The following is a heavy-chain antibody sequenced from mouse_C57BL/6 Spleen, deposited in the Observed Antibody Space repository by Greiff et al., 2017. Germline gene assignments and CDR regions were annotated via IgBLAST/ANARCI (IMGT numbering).Heavy chain of an antibody. CDR1: GFTFSDYG. Sequence: EVNVVESGGGLVQPGGSLKLSCAASGFTFSDYGMAWVRQAPRKGPEWVAFISNLAYSIYYADTVTGRFTISRENAKNTLYLEMSSLRSEDTAMYYCAREHYDYDNYAMDDWGQGTSVTVSS. CDR2: ISNLAYSI. CDR3: AREHYDYDNYAMDD. V-gene: IGHV5-15*01. J-gene: IGHJ4*01. D-gene: IGHD2-4*01.